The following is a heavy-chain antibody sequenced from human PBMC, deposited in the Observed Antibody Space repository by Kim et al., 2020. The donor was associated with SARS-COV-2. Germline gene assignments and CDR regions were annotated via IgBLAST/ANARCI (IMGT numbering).Heavy chain of an antibody. D-gene: IGHD3-10*01. J-gene: IGHJ4*02. CDR2: IYYSGST. CDR1: GGSISSSSYY. Sequence: SETLSLTCTVSGGSISSSSYYWGWIRQPPGKGLEWIGSIYYSGSTHYNPSLKSRVTITVDTSKNQFSLKLSSVTAADTAVYYCARQQWFGEFGFDYWGQGTLVTVSS. CDR3: ARQQWFGEFGFDY. V-gene: IGHV4-39*01.